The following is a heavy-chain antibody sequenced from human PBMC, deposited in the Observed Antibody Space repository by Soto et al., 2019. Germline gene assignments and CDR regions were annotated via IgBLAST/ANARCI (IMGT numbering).Heavy chain of an antibody. CDR1: GYTFTSYA. CDR3: ARDLVVTADWFDP. D-gene: IGHD3-22*01. J-gene: IGHJ5*02. CDR2: INAGNGNT. Sequence: QVQLVQSGAEVKKPGASVKVSCKASGYTFTSYAMHWVRQAPGQRLEWMGWINAGNGNTKYSQKFQGRVTITRDTSASTPYMELSSLRSEDTAVYYCARDLVVTADWFDPWGQGTLVTVSS. V-gene: IGHV1-3*01.